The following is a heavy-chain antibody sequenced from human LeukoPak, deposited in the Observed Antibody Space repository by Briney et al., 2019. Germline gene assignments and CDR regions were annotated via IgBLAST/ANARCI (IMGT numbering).Heavy chain of an antibody. J-gene: IGHJ4*02. Sequence: SETLSLTCAVYGETFTGYYWNWVRQTPGKGLEWIGEINHTGITNYNPSLKSRVTMSVDASKNQFSLNLSSVTAADTAVYHCARDGLRRRVMIAFGGGGQFDYWGKGALVIVSS. V-gene: IGHV4-34*01. CDR1: GETFTGYY. CDR2: INHTGIT. D-gene: IGHD3-16*01. CDR3: ARDGLRRRVMIAFGGGGQFDY.